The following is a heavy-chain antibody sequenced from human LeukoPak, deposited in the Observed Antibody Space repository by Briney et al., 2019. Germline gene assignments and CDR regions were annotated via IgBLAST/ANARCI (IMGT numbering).Heavy chain of an antibody. J-gene: IGHJ4*02. V-gene: IGHV4-39*01. CDR3: ARSPIAVAGTEYYFDY. CDR1: GGSINSTNYY. D-gene: IGHD6-19*01. CDR2: IYYSGST. Sequence: KPSETLSLTCTVSGGSINSTNYYWGWIRQPPGKGLEWIGSIYYSGSTYYNPSLKSRVTISVDASKNQFSLKLSSVTAADTAVYYCARSPIAVAGTEYYFDYWGQGTLVTVSS.